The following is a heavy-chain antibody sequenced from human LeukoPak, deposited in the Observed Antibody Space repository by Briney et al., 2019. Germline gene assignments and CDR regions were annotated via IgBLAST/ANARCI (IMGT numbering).Heavy chain of an antibody. CDR2: IYYSGST. V-gene: IGHV4-59*01. Sequence: SETLSLTCTVSGGSISSYYWSWIRQPPGKGLEWIGYIYYSGSTNYNPSLKSRVTISVDTSKNQFSLKLSSVTAADTAVYYCASYDYGGRDAFDIWGQGTMVILSS. CDR1: GGSISSYY. CDR3: ASYDYGGRDAFDI. J-gene: IGHJ3*02. D-gene: IGHD4/OR15-4a*01.